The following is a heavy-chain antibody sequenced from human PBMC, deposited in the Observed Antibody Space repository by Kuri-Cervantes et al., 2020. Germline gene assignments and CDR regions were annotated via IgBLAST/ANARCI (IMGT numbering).Heavy chain of an antibody. Sequence: SETLSLTCTVSGGSISSYYWSWIRQHPGKGLEWIGYIYYSGSTYYNPSLKSRVTISVDTSKNQFSLKLSSVTAADTAVYYCARAGPLYYYYGMDVWGQGTTVTVSS. CDR3: ARAGPLYYYYGMDV. J-gene: IGHJ6*02. D-gene: IGHD6-25*01. V-gene: IGHV4-59*06. CDR2: IYYSGST. CDR1: GGSISSYY.